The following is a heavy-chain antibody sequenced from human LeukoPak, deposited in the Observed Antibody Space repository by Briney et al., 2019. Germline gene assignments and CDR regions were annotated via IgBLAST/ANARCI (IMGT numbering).Heavy chain of an antibody. CDR1: GYTFTGYY. Sequence: ASVKVSCKASGYTFTGYYMHWVRQAPGQGLEWMGWINPNSGGTNYAQKFQGRVTMIRDTSISTAYMELSRLRSDDTAVYYCARSIAAAGGDIDYWGQGTLVTVSS. CDR3: ARSIAAAGGDIDY. J-gene: IGHJ4*02. V-gene: IGHV1-2*02. CDR2: INPNSGGT. D-gene: IGHD6-13*01.